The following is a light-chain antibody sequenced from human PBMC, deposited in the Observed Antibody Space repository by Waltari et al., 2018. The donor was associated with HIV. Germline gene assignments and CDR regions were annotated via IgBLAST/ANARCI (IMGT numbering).Light chain of an antibody. J-gene: IGLJ1*01. CDR3: AAWDDSLDEYV. Sequence: QSALTQPPSASGTPGQRVTMSCSGSSSNIGSKTVNWYQQLPGTAPKLLIFSNNQRPSGVPDRVSGSKSGTSASLAISGLQSEDEADYYCAAWDDSLDEYVFGTGTKVTVL. CDR1: SSNIGSKT. CDR2: SNN. V-gene: IGLV1-44*01.